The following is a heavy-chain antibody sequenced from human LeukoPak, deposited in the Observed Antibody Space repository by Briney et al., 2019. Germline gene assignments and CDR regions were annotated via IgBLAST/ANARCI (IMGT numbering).Heavy chain of an antibody. CDR2: INTHTGNP. CDR3: ARTPAAFDI. V-gene: IGHV7-4-1*02. CDR1: GYTFTSYD. J-gene: IGHJ3*02. Sequence: ASVKVSCKASGYTFTSYDMNWVRQAPGQGLEWMGWINTHTGNPTYAQGFTGRFVFSFDTSVSTAYLQISSLKAEHTAVYYCARTPAAFDISGQGTMVTVSS.